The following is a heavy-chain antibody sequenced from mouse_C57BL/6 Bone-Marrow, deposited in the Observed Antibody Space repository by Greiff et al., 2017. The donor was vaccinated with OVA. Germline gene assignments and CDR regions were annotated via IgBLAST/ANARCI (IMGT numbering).Heavy chain of an antibody. CDR3: AREGLRRGYYFDY. V-gene: IGHV5-4*01. Sequence: EVQLVESGGGLVKPGGSLKLSCAASGFTFSSYAMSWVRQTPEKRLEWVATISDGGSYTYYPDNVKGRFTISRDNAKNHLYLQMSHLKSEDTAMYYCAREGLRRGYYFDYWGQGTTLTVSS. CDR1: GFTFSSYA. D-gene: IGHD2-4*01. J-gene: IGHJ2*01. CDR2: ISDGGSYT.